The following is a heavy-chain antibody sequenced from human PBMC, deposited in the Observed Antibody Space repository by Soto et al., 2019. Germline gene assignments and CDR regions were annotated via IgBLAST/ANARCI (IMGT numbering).Heavy chain of an antibody. J-gene: IGHJ6*02. CDR1: GGTFSSYA. CDR2: IIPIFGTA. CDR3: ARDEVVPAAIGDYYYYGMYV. V-gene: IGHV1-69*01. Sequence: QVQLVQSGAEVKKPGSSVKVSCKASGGTFSSYAISWVRQAPGQGLEWMGGIIPIFGTANYAQKFQGRVTITADESTRTAYMDLSSLRSEDTDVYYCARDEVVPAAIGDYYYYGMYVWGQGTTVTVSS. D-gene: IGHD2-2*01.